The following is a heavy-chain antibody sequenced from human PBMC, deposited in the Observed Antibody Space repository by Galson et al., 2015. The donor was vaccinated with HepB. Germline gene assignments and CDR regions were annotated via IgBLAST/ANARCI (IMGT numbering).Heavy chain of an antibody. CDR3: ARGGMPTRGAPTFDY. CDR1: GYTFNTYG. V-gene: IGHV1-18*01. CDR2: TSGYNGNA. D-gene: IGHD5-24*01. J-gene: IGHJ4*02. Sequence: SLKVSCTAPGYTFNTYGISWVRQAPGQGLEWMGWTSGYNGNANYAQKFQGRLTMPTDTSTTTVNMELRGQRSDGTAVCYCARGGMPTRGAPTFDYWGQGALVTVSS.